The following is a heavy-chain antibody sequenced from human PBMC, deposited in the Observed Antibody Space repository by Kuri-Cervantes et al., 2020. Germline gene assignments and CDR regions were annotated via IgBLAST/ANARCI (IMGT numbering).Heavy chain of an antibody. D-gene: IGHD1-14*01. Sequence: GESLKISCAASGFTFSSHSMNWVRQAPGKGLVWVSRINSDGSSTSYADSVKGRFTISRDNAKNTLYLQMNSLRAEDTAVYYCASPRNPWELGAFDIWGQGTMVTVSS. CDR1: GFTFSSHS. V-gene: IGHV3-74*01. J-gene: IGHJ3*02. CDR3: ASPRNPWELGAFDI. CDR2: INSDGSST.